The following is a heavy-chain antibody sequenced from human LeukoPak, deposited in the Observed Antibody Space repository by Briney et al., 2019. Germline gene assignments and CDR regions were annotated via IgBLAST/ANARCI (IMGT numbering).Heavy chain of an antibody. V-gene: IGHV1-18*01. Sequence: GASVKVSCKASGYTFTSYGISWVRQAPGQGLEWMGWICAYNGNTNYAQKLQGRVTMTTDTSTSTAYMELRSLRSDDTAVYYCARVRLATVTTGWFDPWGQGTLVTVSS. J-gene: IGHJ5*02. D-gene: IGHD4-17*01. CDR2: ICAYNGNT. CDR1: GYTFTSYG. CDR3: ARVRLATVTTGWFDP.